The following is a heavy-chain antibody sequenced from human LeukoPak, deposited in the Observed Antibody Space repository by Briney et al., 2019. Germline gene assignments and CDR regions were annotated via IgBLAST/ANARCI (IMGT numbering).Heavy chain of an antibody. CDR1: GFTFTSYG. Sequence: GGSLRLSCAASGFTFTSYGVHWVRQAPGKGLEWVAVIWYDGSNKYYADSVKGRFTISRGNSKNTLYLQMNSLRAEDTAVYYCARDPIAAVRFDYWGQGTLVTVSS. J-gene: IGHJ4*02. V-gene: IGHV3-33*08. CDR3: ARDPIAAVRFDY. D-gene: IGHD6-13*01. CDR2: IWYDGSNK.